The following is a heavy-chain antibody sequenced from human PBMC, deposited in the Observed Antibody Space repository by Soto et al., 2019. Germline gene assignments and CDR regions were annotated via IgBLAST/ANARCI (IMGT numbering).Heavy chain of an antibody. Sequence: QEQLVQSGAEVKKPGASVKVSCKASGFTFSSYSINWVRQAPGQGLEWMGWINPNSDNTGYAQKFQGRVTMTRDISTSTAYMELSSLRSEDTGVYYCARPGGPYCTNAVCLPWYFDLWGRGTLVTVSS. CDR2: INPNSDNT. J-gene: IGHJ2*01. CDR1: GFTFSSYS. D-gene: IGHD2-8*01. CDR3: ARPGGPYCTNAVCLPWYFDL. V-gene: IGHV1-8*01.